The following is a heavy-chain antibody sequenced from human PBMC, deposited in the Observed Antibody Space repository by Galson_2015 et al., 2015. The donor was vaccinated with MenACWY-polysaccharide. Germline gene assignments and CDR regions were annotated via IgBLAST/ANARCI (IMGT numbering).Heavy chain of an antibody. V-gene: IGHV4-30-2*01. CDR3: AREYDSQFDY. J-gene: IGHJ4*02. Sequence: GYIYHSGSTHYNPSLKSRVTLSVDRSKNQIYLQVRSVTAADAAVYYCAREYDSQFDYWGQGILVTASS. D-gene: IGHD3-3*01. CDR2: IYHSGST.